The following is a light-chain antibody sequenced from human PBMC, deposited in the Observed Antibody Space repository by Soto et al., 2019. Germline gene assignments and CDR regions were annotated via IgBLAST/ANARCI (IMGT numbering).Light chain of an antibody. J-gene: IGKJ5*01. V-gene: IGKV1-39*01. Sequence: DIQMTQSPSSLSASVGNRVTITCRASQSISTYLNWYQKKPGKAPNLLIYDASSLQSGVPSSFSSSGGGTDFTLTISSVQPEDFATYFCQQSYTDPITCGQGTQLEI. CDR2: DAS. CDR3: QQSYTDPIT. CDR1: QSISTY.